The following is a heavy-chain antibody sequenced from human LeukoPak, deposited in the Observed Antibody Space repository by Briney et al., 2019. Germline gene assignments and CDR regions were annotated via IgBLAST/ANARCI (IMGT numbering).Heavy chain of an antibody. Sequence: PSETLSLTCTVSGGSISSYYWSWIRQPPGKGLEWIGYIYYSGSTNYNPSLKRRVTISVDTSKNQFSLKLSSVTAADTAVYYCVRGSSFRGHVDYWGQGTLVTVSS. CDR1: GGSISSYY. CDR2: IYYSGST. CDR3: VRGSSFRGHVDY. J-gene: IGHJ4*02. V-gene: IGHV4-59*01. D-gene: IGHD3-16*01.